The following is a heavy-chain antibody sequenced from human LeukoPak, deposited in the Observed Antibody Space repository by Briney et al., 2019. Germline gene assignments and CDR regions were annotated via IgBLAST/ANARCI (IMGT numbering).Heavy chain of an antibody. D-gene: IGHD6-19*01. J-gene: IGHJ4*02. CDR3: AKGIRGWYYFDY. V-gene: IGHV3-23*01. CDR2: ISGSGGST. CDR1: GFTFNSYA. Sequence: PGGSLRLSCAASGFTFNSYAMSWVRLPPGKGLVWVSAISGSGGSTYYADSVKGRFTISRDNSKNTLYLEMNSLRAEDTAVYYCAKGIRGWYYFDYWGQGTLVTVSS.